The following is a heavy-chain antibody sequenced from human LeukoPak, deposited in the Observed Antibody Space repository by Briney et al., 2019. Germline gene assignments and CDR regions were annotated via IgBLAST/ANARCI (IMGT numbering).Heavy chain of an antibody. CDR2: INHSGST. V-gene: IGHV4-34*01. D-gene: IGHD5-18*01. CDR1: GGSFSGYY. CDR3: ARERGYSYGPFDY. J-gene: IGHJ4*02. Sequence: SETLSLTCAVYGGSFSGYYWSWLRQPPGKGLEWIGEINHSGSTNYDPSLKSRVTISVDTSKNQFSLKLSSVTAADTAVYYCARERGYSYGPFDYWGQGTLVTVSS.